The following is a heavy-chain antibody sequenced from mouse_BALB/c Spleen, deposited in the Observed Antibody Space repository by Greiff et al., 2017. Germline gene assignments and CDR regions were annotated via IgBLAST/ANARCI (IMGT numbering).Heavy chain of an antibody. Sequence: EVQWVESGGGLVKPGGSLKLSCAASGFTFSDYYMYWVRQTPEKRLEWVATISDGGSYTYYPDSVKGRFTISRDNAKNNLYLQMSSLKSEDTAMYYCARDFYDGYYGWFAYWGQGTLVTVSA. CDR1: GFTFSDYY. CDR3: ARDFYDGYYGWFAY. D-gene: IGHD2-3*01. V-gene: IGHV5-4*02. J-gene: IGHJ3*01. CDR2: ISDGGSYT.